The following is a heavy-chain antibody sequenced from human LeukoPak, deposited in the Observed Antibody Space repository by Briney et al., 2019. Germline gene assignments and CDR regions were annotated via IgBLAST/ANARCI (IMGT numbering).Heavy chain of an antibody. Sequence: PETLSLTCTVSGGSISSYYWSWIRQPPGKGLEWIGYIYYSGSTNYNPSLKSRVTISVDPSKNQFSLNLTSVTAADTAVYYCARHRGNYYDSSGYLWRYNWFDPWGQGTLVTVSS. J-gene: IGHJ5*02. V-gene: IGHV4-59*08. CDR3: ARHRGNYYDSSGYLWRYNWFDP. CDR1: GGSISSYY. D-gene: IGHD3-22*01. CDR2: IYYSGST.